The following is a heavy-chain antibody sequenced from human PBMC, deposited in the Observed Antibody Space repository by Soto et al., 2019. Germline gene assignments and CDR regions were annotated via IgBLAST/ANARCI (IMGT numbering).Heavy chain of an antibody. CDR3: ARPVCSGGSCYYYYGMDV. CDR1: GYSFTSYW. Sequence: GESLKISCKGSGYSFTSYWIGWVRQMPGKGLEWMGIIYPGDSDTRYSPSFQGQVTISADKSISTAYLQWSSLKASDTAMYYCARPVCSGGSCYYYYGMDVWGQGTTVTVSS. CDR2: IYPGDSDT. D-gene: IGHD2-15*01. V-gene: IGHV5-51*01. J-gene: IGHJ6*02.